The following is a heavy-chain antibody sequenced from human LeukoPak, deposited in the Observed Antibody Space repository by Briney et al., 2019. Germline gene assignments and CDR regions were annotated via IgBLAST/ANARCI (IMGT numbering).Heavy chain of an antibody. CDR1: GYTFTSYD. CDR3: ARGITYYYDGSGYYHDESPYVFDY. J-gene: IGHJ4*02. CDR2: MNPNSGNT. D-gene: IGHD3-22*01. Sequence: ASVKVSCKASGYTFTSYDINWVRQATGQGLEWMGWMNPNSGNTGYAQKFQGRVTMTRNTSISTAYMELSSLRSEDTAVYYCARGITYYYDGSGYYHDESPYVFDYWGQGTLVTVSS. V-gene: IGHV1-8*01.